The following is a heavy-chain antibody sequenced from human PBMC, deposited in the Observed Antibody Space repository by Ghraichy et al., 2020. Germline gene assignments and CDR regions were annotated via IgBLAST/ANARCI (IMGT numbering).Heavy chain of an antibody. CDR2: IRYDGSNK. Sequence: GGSLRLSCAASGFTFSSYGMHWVRQAPGKGLEWVAFIRYDGSNKYYADSVKGRFTISRDNSKNTLYLQMNSLRAEDTAVYYCAKDHDDYVWGSYRNNWFDPWGQGTLVTVSS. J-gene: IGHJ5*02. V-gene: IGHV3-30*02. CDR1: GFTFSSYG. CDR3: AKDHDDYVWGSYRNNWFDP. D-gene: IGHD3-16*02.